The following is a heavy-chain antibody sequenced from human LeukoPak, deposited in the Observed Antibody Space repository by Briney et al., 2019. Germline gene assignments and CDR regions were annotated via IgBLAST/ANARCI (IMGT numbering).Heavy chain of an antibody. CDR3: AKAGAVVVVAAKFFDY. CDR1: EFIVSINY. Sequence: GGSLRLSCAASEFIVSINYMTWVRQAPGKGLEWVSAISGSGGSTYYADSVKGRFTISRDNSKNTLYLQMNSLRAEDTAVYYCAKAGAVVVVAAKFFDYWGQGTLVTVSS. D-gene: IGHD2-15*01. CDR2: ISGSGGST. V-gene: IGHV3-23*01. J-gene: IGHJ4*02.